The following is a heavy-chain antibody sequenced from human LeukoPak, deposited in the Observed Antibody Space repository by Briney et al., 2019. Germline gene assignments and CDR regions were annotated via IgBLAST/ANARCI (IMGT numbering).Heavy chain of an antibody. Sequence: SETLSLTCAVYGGSFSGYYWSWIRQPPGKGLEWIGEINHSGSTNYNPSLKSRVTISVDTSKNQFSLKLSSVTAADTAVYYCARGVRDFWSGYYFDPWGQVTLVTVSS. V-gene: IGHV4-34*01. CDR2: INHSGST. CDR1: GGSFSGYY. J-gene: IGHJ5*02. CDR3: ARGVRDFWSGYYFDP. D-gene: IGHD3-3*01.